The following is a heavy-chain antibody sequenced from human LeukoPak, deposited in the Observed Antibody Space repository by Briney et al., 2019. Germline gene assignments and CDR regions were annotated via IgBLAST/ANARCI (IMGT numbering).Heavy chain of an antibody. D-gene: IGHD2-15*01. CDR1: GFTFINYS. J-gene: IGHJ5*02. V-gene: IGHV3-48*04. CDR3: ARSPSGSGPYNWFDP. Sequence: GSLRLSCAASGFTFINYSINWVRQAPGKGLEWVSYISSSNSTIYYADSVKGRFTISRDNAKSSVYLQMNGLRVEDTAVYYCARSPSGSGPYNWFDPWGQGTLVTVSS. CDR2: ISSSNSTI.